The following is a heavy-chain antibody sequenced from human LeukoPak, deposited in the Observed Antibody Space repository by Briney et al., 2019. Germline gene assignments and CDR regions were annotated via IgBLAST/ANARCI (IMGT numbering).Heavy chain of an antibody. CDR1: GFTFSDYA. Sequence: GGSLRLSCAASGFTFSDYAMSWVRQAPGKGLEWVSGISSGGGSTFYADSVKGRFTISRDNSKNTLYLQMNSLRAEDTAVYYCAKRDSSGSLPRLFDYWGQGTLVTVSS. J-gene: IGHJ4*02. D-gene: IGHD6-19*01. CDR3: AKRDSSGSLPRLFDY. CDR2: ISSGGGST. V-gene: IGHV3-23*01.